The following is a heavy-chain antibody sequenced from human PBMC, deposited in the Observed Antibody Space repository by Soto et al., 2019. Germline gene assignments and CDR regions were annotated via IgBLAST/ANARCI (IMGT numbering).Heavy chain of an antibody. Sequence: EVQLVESGGGLVKPGGSLRLSCAASGFTFSSYSMNWVRQAPGKGLEWVSSISSSSSYIYYADSVKGRFTISRDNAKNSLYRQMNSLRGEDTAVYYCARGADIVVVVAATGWFDPWGQGTLVTVSS. J-gene: IGHJ5*02. CDR3: ARGADIVVVVAATGWFDP. CDR2: ISSSSSYI. CDR1: GFTFSSYS. V-gene: IGHV3-21*01. D-gene: IGHD2-15*01.